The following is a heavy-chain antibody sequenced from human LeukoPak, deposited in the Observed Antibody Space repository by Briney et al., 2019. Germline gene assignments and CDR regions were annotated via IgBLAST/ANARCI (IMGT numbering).Heavy chain of an antibody. J-gene: IGHJ3*02. CDR1: GFTFSSYA. D-gene: IGHD3-9*01. CDR3: ARESDYDILTGYRGVTYACDI. V-gene: IGHV3-30-3*01. Sequence: GRSLRLSCAASGFTFSSYATHWVRQAPGKGLEWVAVISYDGSNKYYADSVKGRFTISRDNSKNTLYLQMNSLRAEDTAVYYCARESDYDILTGYRGVTYACDIWGQGTMVTVSS. CDR2: ISYDGSNK.